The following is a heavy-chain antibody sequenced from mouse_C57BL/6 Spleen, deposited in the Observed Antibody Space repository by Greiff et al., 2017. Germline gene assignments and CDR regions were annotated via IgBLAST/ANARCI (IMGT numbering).Heavy chain of an antibody. CDR3: ARGDYSNSIDY. V-gene: IGHV1-69*01. D-gene: IGHD1-1*02. CDR2: IDPSDSYT. CDR1: GYTFTSYW. J-gene: IGHJ4*01. Sequence: QVQLQQPGAELVMPGASVKLSCKASGYTFTSYWMHWVKQRPGQGLEWIGEIDPSDSYTNYNQKFKGKSTLTVDKSSSTAYMQLSILTSEDSAVYYCARGDYSNSIDYWGQGTSVTVSS.